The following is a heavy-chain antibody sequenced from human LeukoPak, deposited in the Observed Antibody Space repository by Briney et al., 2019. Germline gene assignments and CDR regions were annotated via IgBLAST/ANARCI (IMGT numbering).Heavy chain of an antibody. CDR2: IKNKTNGGTK. Sequence: GESLSLSCEASGFIFSSAWMTWVRQAAGRGLEWVGHIKNKTNGGTKDYAAPVKGRFSISRADSKKTLYLQMNRLRTEDTAVYYCARGLCTSTGCYPGPFDFWGQGMLVTVGS. CDR1: GFIFSSAW. V-gene: IGHV3-15*01. D-gene: IGHD2-2*01. CDR3: ARGLCTSTGCYPGPFDF. J-gene: IGHJ4*02.